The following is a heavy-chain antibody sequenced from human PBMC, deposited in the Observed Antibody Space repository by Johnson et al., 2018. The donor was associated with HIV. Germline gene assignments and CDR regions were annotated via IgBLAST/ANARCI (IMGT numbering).Heavy chain of an antibody. V-gene: IGHV3-30*18. CDR1: GFTFSSYA. Sequence: VLLVESGGGVVQPGRSLRLSCAASGFTFSSYAMHWVRQAPGKGLEWVAVISYDGSNKYYADSVKGRFTISRDNSKNTLYLQMNSLRAEDTAVYYCAKPPSMGADGFAIWGHGTMVTVSS. D-gene: IGHD3-16*01. CDR2: ISYDGSNK. CDR3: AKPPSMGADGFAI. J-gene: IGHJ3*02.